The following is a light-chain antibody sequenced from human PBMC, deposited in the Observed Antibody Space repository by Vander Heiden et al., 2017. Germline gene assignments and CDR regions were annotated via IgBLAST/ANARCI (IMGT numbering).Light chain of an antibody. CDR1: QAINSD. CDR2: DSS. J-gene: IGKJ4*01. V-gene: IGKV1-13*02. CDR3: QRLKGYPLT. Sequence: AIQLTQSPSSLSPSVGDRVTFTCRASQAINSDLSWYQQKPGKAPKLLIYDSSTLKSGVPSRFSGSGSGTDFTLTISSLQPEDFATYYCQRLKGYPLTFGGGTRVEI.